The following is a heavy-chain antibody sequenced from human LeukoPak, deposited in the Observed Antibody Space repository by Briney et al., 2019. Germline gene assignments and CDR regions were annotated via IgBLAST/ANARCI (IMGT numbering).Heavy chain of an antibody. V-gene: IGHV3-53*01. D-gene: IGHD1-26*01. CDR1: GFTVSSNY. CDR3: ASQVGAYYYFDY. J-gene: IGHJ4*02. Sequence: PGGSLRLSCAASGFTVSSNYMSWVRQAPGKGLEWVSVIYSGGSTYYADSVKGRFTISRDNSKNTLYLQMNNLRAEDTAVYYCASQVGAYYYFDYWGQGTLVTVSS. CDR2: IYSGGST.